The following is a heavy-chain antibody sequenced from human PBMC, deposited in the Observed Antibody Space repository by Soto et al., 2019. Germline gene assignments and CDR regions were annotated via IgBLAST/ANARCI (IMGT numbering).Heavy chain of an antibody. V-gene: IGHV3-23*01. D-gene: IGHD3-22*01. J-gene: IGHJ4*02. CDR2: ISGSGGST. Sequence: GGSLRLSCAASGFTFSSYAMSWVRQAPGKGLEWVSAISGSGGSTYYADSVKGRFTISRDNSKNTLYLQMNSLRPEDTALYYCAKDEYYYSRSGYYIFDSWGQGTLVTVSS. CDR3: AKDEYYYSRSGYYIFDS. CDR1: GFTFSSYA.